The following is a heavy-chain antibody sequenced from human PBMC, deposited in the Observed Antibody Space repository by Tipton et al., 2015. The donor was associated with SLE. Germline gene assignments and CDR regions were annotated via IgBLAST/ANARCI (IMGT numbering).Heavy chain of an antibody. D-gene: IGHD7-27*01. V-gene: IGHV4-59*01. CDR2: IYYSGSI. CDR1: GGSISSYY. Sequence: TLSLTCTVSGGSISSYYWSWIRQPPGKGLEWIGYIYYSGSINYNPSLKSRVTISVDTSKNQFSLKLSSVTAADTAVYYCARAVNWGLFDYWGQGTLVTVSS. J-gene: IGHJ4*02. CDR3: ARAVNWGLFDY.